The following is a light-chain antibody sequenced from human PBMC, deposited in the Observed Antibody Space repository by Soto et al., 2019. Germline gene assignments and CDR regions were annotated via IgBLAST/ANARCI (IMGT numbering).Light chain of an antibody. CDR2: DVS. CDR3: SSYTPSSSVI. V-gene: IGLV2-14*01. CDR1: SSDVGGYNY. Sequence: QSALTQPAYVSGSPGQSITISCTGTSSDVGGYNYVTWYQQHPGKAPKAIIYDVSNRPSGVSNRFSGSKSGNTASLTISGRQAEDEADYYCSSYTPSSSVIFGGGTKLNVL. J-gene: IGLJ2*01.